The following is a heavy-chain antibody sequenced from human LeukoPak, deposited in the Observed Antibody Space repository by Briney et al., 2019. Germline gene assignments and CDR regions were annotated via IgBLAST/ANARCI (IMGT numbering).Heavy chain of an antibody. D-gene: IGHD1-26*01. Sequence: PGGSLRLSCAASGFTFSSYAMSWVRQAPGKGLDWVSAISGSGGSTYYADSVKGRFTISRDNSKNTLYPQMNSLRAEDTAVYYCAKDLAWEGIFDYWGQGTLVTVSS. CDR3: AKDLAWEGIFDY. CDR1: GFTFSSYA. J-gene: IGHJ4*02. CDR2: ISGSGGST. V-gene: IGHV3-23*01.